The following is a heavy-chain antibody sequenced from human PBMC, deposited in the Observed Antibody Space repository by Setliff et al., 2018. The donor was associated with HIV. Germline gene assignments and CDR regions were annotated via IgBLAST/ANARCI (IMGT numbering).Heavy chain of an antibody. J-gene: IGHJ4*02. CDR3: AREGVATPDEEGYYFDQ. CDR2: ISGYNGKT. Sequence: KVSCKASGYPFSNYGISWVRQAPGLGLEWMGWISGYNGKTDFAQKFQDRVIVTTDTSTNTVYMEVMRLTSDDTAVYFCAREGVATPDEEGYYFDQWGQGTLVTVSS. V-gene: IGHV1-18*01. CDR1: GYPFSNYG.